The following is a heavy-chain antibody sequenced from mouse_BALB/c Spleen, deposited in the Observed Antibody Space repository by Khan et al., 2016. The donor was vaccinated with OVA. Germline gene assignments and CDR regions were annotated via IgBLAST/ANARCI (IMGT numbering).Heavy chain of an antibody. CDR3: ARPPYVAYTQDH. Sequence: QIQLVQSGPELKKPGETVKISCKASGYSFTNYGMNWVKQSPGKALKWMGWINTYTGKPTYADDFKGRFAFSLETSASTAYLQINNLKNDDRATYVGARPPYVAYTQDHWGQGTSGTVSS. J-gene: IGHJ4*01. D-gene: IGHD1-1*01. CDR1: GYSFTNYG. V-gene: IGHV9-1*02. CDR2: INTYTGKP.